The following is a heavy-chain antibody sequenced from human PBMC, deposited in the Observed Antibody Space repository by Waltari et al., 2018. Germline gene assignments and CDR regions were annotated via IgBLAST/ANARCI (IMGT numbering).Heavy chain of an antibody. J-gene: IGHJ6*02. D-gene: IGHD2-2*01. Sequence: EAQLMESGGGLVQPGGSLRLSCAASGFPFPALWMTWVRRAPGKGLEWVANIKWDGSATWYAESLSGRFIISRDNARSSLFLQINSPSAEDTAIYYCARGSAGYVRVWDLWGQGTSVTVSS. CDR3: ARGSAGYVRVWDL. V-gene: IGHV3-7*03. CDR1: GFPFPALW. CDR2: IKWDGSAT.